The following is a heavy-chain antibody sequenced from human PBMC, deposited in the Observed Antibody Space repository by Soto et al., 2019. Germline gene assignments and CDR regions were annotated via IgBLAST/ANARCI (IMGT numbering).Heavy chain of an antibody. CDR3: ARGGGVGVAGSAAFDM. D-gene: IGHD3-3*01. J-gene: IGHJ3*02. V-gene: IGHV1-2*02. CDR1: GYPVTAYY. Sequence: QLHLVQSGAVVKKPGASVTVSCSASGYPVTAYYMHWVRQAPGRGLEWMGGINPATGAAKYTQTFKGGVTMTRAPSTSTVFMEPGGLTSEAPAVFYCARGGGVGVAGSAAFDMWGQGTLVTVSS. CDR2: INPATGAA.